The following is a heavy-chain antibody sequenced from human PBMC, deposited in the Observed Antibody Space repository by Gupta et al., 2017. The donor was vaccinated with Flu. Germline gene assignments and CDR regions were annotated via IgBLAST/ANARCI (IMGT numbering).Heavy chain of an antibody. Sequence: SWIRQPPGKGLEWIGYIYYSGSTNYNPSLKSRVTISVDTSKNQFSLKLSSVTAADTAVYYCARGTPYDFWSGYNNNWFDPWGQGTLVTVSS. D-gene: IGHD3-3*01. CDR2: IYYSGST. V-gene: IGHV4-59*01. J-gene: IGHJ5*02. CDR3: ARGTPYDFWSGYNNNWFDP.